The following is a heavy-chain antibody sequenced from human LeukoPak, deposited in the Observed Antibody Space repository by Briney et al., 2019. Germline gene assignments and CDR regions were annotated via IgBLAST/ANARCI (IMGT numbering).Heavy chain of an antibody. CDR3: ARDPTSGGYSYVTFDY. Sequence: GASVKVSCKASGYTFTGYYMHWVRQAPGQGLEWMGWINPNSGGTNHAQKFQGRVTMTRDTSISTAYMELSRLRSDDTAVYYCARDPTSGGYSYVTFDYWGQGTLVTVSS. CDR2: INPNSGGT. V-gene: IGHV1-2*02. J-gene: IGHJ4*02. D-gene: IGHD5-18*01. CDR1: GYTFTGYY.